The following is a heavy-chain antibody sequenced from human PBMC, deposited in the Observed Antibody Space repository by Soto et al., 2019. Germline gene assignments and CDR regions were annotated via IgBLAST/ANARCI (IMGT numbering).Heavy chain of an antibody. D-gene: IGHD6-19*01. Sequence: GSPILSCAASGFAFKKAWMTWGRQAPGKGLEWVGRIKSKTDGGTTDYAAPVKGRFTISRDDSKNTLYLQMNSLKTEDTAVYYCTTEGVAVASFSYWGQGTLVTVSS. V-gene: IGHV3-15*01. CDR3: TTEGVAVASFSY. J-gene: IGHJ4*02. CDR2: IKSKTDGGTT. CDR1: GFAFKKAW.